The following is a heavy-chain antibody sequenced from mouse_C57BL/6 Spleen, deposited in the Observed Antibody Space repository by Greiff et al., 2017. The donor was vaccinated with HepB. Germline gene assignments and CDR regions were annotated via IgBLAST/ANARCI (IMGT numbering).Heavy chain of an antibody. D-gene: IGHD1-1*02. Sequence: EVMLVESGEGLVKPGGSLKLSCAASGFTFSSYAMSWVRQTPEKRLEWVAYISSGCDYIYYADTVKGRFTISRDNARNTLYLQMSSLQSEDTAMYYCTRGRYGGYFDYWGQGTTLTVSS. CDR3: TRGRYGGYFDY. CDR2: ISSGCDYI. CDR1: GFTFSSYA. J-gene: IGHJ2*01. V-gene: IGHV5-9-1*02.